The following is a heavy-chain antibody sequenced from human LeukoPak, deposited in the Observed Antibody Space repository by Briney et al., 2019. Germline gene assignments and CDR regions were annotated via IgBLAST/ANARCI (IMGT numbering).Heavy chain of an antibody. V-gene: IGHV3-66*01. Sequence: GGSPRLSCAASGFTVSSNYMSWVRQAPGKGLEWVSVIYSGGTTYYADSVKGRFTISRDNSKNTLYLQMNSLRAEDTAVYYCARTTTFSPHFDYWGQGTLVTVSS. CDR2: IYSGGTT. CDR3: ARTTTFSPHFDY. D-gene: IGHD1-1*01. J-gene: IGHJ4*02. CDR1: GFTVSSNY.